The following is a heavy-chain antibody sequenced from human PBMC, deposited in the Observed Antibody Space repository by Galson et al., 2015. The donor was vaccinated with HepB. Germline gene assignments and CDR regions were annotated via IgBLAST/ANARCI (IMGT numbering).Heavy chain of an antibody. CDR2: ITGSGGNK. D-gene: IGHD2-15*01. V-gene: IGHV3-23*01. CDR1: GFTFNTYA. Sequence: SLRLSCAGSGFTFNTYAMSWVRQAPGKGLEWVSVITGSGGNKYYADYVKGRFTISRDNSKNTLYLQMNSLRVDVTAVYYCTQMVAVLLGYFDHWGQGTPVTVSS. CDR3: TQMVAVLLGYFDH. J-gene: IGHJ4*02.